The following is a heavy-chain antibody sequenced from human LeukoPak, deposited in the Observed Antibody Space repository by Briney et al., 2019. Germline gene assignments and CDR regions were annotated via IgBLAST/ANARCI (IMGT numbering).Heavy chain of an antibody. CDR3: ARAAGDKPYYYYGMVV. CDR1: GFTVSSNY. J-gene: IGHJ6*02. D-gene: IGHD2-21*02. V-gene: IGHV3-66*01. Sequence: GGSLRLSCAASGFTVSSNYMSWVRQAPGKGLEWVSVIYSGGSTYYADSVKGRFTISRDNSKNTLYLQMNSLRAEDTAVYYCARAAGDKPYYYYGMVVWGQGTTVTVSS. CDR2: IYSGGST.